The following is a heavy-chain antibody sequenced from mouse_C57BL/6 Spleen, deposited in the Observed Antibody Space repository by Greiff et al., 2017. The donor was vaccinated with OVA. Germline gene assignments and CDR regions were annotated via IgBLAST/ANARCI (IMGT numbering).Heavy chain of an antibody. J-gene: IGHJ1*03. V-gene: IGHV5-17*01. CDR2: ISSGSSTI. D-gene: IGHD2-2*01. Sequence: DVKLVESGGGLVKPGGSLKLSCAASGFTFSDYGMHWVRQAPEKGLEWVAYISSGSSTIYYADTVKGRFTISRDNAKNTLFLQMTSLRSEDTAMYFCVKEGGYDDWYFDVWGTGTTVTVSS. CDR1: GFTFSDYG. CDR3: VKEGGYDDWYFDV.